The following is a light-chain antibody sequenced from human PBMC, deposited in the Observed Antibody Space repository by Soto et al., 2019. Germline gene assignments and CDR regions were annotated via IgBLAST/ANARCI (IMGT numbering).Light chain of an antibody. CDR2: AAS. J-gene: IGKJ5*01. CDR1: ETVTGKY. V-gene: IGKV3-11*01. Sequence: EIVLTQSPGTLSLSPGDRATLSCRASETVTGKYLAWYQQKAGQAPRLLIFAASNRATGIPARFSGSGSGTDFTLTISSLESEDFAVYYCQQRSNWPSFGQGTRLEIK. CDR3: QQRSNWPS.